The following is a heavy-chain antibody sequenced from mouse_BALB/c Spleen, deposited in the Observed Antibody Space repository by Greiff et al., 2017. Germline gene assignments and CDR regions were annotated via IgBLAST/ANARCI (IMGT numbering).Heavy chain of an antibody. CDR3: AKDSYYFDY. CDR1: GYTFTSYT. V-gene: IGHV1-4*01. Sequence: VQLKESGAELARPGASVKMSCKASGYTFTSYTMHWVKQRPGQGLEWIGYINPSSGCTNYNQKFKDKATLTADKSSSTAYMQLSSLTSEDSAVYYCAKDSYYFDYWGQGTTLTVAS. CDR2: INPSSGCT. J-gene: IGHJ2*01.